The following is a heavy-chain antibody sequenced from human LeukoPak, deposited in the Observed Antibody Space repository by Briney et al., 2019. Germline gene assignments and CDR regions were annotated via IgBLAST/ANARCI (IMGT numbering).Heavy chain of an antibody. CDR2: IYTSGST. V-gene: IGHV4-4*07. Sequence: TSETLSLTCTVSGGSISSYYWSWIRQPAGKGLEWIGRIYTSGSTNYNPSLKSRVTMSVDTSKNQFSLKLSSVTAADTAVYYCARDRFRSTSLRFDPWGQGTLVTVSS. CDR1: GGSISSYY. CDR3: ARDRFRSTSLRFDP. J-gene: IGHJ5*02. D-gene: IGHD2-2*01.